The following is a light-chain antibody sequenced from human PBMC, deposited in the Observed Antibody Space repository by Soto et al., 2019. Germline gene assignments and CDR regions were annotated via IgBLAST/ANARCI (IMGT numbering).Light chain of an antibody. CDR1: QGISNF. J-gene: IGKJ1*01. Sequence: DIQLTQSPSFLSASVGDRVTITCRARQGISNFLAWYQQKPGKAPKLLIYAASTLQSGVPSRFSGSGSGTEFTLTVISLQPEDSATYYCLQSYNIPWTFGQGTRVEIK. CDR3: LQSYNIPWT. CDR2: AAS. V-gene: IGKV1-9*01.